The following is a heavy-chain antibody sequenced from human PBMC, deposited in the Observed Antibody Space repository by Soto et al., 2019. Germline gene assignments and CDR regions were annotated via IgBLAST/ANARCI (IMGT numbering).Heavy chain of an antibody. V-gene: IGHV2-5*02. CDR1: GFSLSTSGVG. Sequence: QITLKESGPTLVRPTQTLTLTCTFSGFSLSTSGVGVGWISQPKGKALEWLALIYWDDDKRYSPSLKSRLTITNDTSKNQVVLTMTNMDPVDTATYYCAHSRCGGDCLQSYSSHYCYGMAVWGQGTTVTVSS. CDR2: IYWDDDK. CDR3: AHSRCGGDCLQSYSSHYCYGMAV. D-gene: IGHD2-21*02. J-gene: IGHJ6*02.